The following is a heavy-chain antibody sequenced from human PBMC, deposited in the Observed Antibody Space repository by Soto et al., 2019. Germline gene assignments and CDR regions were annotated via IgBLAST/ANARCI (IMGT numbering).Heavy chain of an antibody. J-gene: IGHJ5*02. V-gene: IGHV4-34*01. CDR2: INHSGST. CDR1: GGSFSGYY. D-gene: IGHD2-8*01. CDR3: ARGSGYCTNGVCYTNWFDP. Sequence: QVQLQQWGAGLLKPSETLSLTCAVYGGSFSGYYWSWIRQPPGKGLEWIGEINHSGSTNYNPSLKSRVTISVDTSKNQFSLKLSSVTAADTAVYYCARGSGYCTNGVCYTNWFDPWGQGTLVTVSS.